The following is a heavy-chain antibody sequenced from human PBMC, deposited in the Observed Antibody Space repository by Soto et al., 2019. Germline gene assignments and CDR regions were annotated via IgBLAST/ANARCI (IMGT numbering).Heavy chain of an antibody. CDR2: INPSGGST. D-gene: IGHD3-16*01. V-gene: IGHV1-46*03. CDR3: ASQYGDYIWGSLLPPTY. CDR1: GYTFTSYY. J-gene: IGHJ4*02. Sequence: ASVKVSCKASGYTFTSYYMHWVRQAPGQGLEWMGIINPSGGSTSYAQKFQGRVTMTRDTSTSTVYMELSSLRSEDTAVYYCASQYGDYIWGSLLPPTYWGQGTLVTVSS.